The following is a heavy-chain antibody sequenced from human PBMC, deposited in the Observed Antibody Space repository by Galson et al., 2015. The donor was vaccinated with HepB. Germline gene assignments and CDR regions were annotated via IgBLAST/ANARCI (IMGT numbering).Heavy chain of an antibody. CDR3: ARATHYDILTGSFDF. CDR2: IKVDNGNT. J-gene: IGHJ4*02. Sequence: SVKVSCKASGFNLNYYAVHWVRQAPGQSFEWMGWIKVDNGNTKYSQRFQGRVTITRDTSASAAYMEISGLTSEDTATYYCARATHYDILTGSFDFWGQGTLVTVSS. D-gene: IGHD3-9*01. CDR1: GFNLNYYA. V-gene: IGHV1-3*01.